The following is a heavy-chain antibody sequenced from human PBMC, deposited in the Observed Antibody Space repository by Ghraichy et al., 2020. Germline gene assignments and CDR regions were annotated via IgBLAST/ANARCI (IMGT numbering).Heavy chain of an antibody. CDR3: ARRGDYGDYVAEYFHH. CDR2: ISYSGST. CDR1: GGSISSTSYH. J-gene: IGHJ1*01. V-gene: IGHV4-39*01. Sequence: SETLSLTCTVSGGSISSTSYHWGWIRQPPGKGLEWIESISYSGSTYYNPFLTSRVTIFVDTSKNQFSLKVTSVNAADTAVYYCARRGDYGDYVAEYFHHWGQGTLVTVSS. D-gene: IGHD4-17*01.